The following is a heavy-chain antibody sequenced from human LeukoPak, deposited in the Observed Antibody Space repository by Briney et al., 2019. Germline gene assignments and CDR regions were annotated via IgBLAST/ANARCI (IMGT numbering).Heavy chain of an antibody. CDR3: ASGDYYDSSDFDY. CDR1: GGTFSSYA. J-gene: IGHJ4*02. CDR2: IIPIFGTA. Sequence: SVKVSCKASGGTFSSYAISWVRQAPGQGLEGMGRIIPIFGTANYAQKFQGRVTITTDESPSPAYMELSSLRSEDTAVYYCASGDYYDSSDFDYWGQGTLVTVSS. D-gene: IGHD3-22*01. V-gene: IGHV1-69*05.